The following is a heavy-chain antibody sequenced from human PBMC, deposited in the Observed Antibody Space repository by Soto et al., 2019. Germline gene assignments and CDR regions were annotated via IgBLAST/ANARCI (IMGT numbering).Heavy chain of an antibody. V-gene: IGHV1-69*01. J-gene: IGHJ6*02. D-gene: IGHD3-22*01. CDR2: IILVFKAT. Sequence: QVQLVQSGAEVKKPGSSVKVSCKASGGTFSSQAISWVRQAPGQGLEWMGGIILVFKATNYAQKFQGRVTITADDSTSTAYMDLYSLRSEDTAVYYCARDVPVNYYDGTYSYYAMDVWGQGTTVTVSS. CDR3: ARDVPVNYYDGTYSYYAMDV. CDR1: GGTFSSQA.